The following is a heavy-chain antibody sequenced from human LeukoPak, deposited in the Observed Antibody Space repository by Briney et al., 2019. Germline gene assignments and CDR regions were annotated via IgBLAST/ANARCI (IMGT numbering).Heavy chain of an antibody. Sequence: ASETLSLTCTVSGGSISSSSFFWVWIRQPPGKGLEWIGTVYYSGSTYYSPSLQSRVTISLDTSKNQFSLKLSSVTAADTAVYSCAGITMVTAEPFDYWGQGTLVTVSS. D-gene: IGHD3-10*01. CDR2: VYYSGST. J-gene: IGHJ4*02. CDR3: AGITMVTAEPFDY. V-gene: IGHV4-39*01. CDR1: GGSISSSSFF.